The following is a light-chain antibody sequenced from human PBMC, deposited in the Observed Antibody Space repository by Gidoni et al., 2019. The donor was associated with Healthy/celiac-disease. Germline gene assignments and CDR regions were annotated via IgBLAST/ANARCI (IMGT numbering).Light chain of an antibody. J-gene: IGKJ4*01. Sequence: QTTQSPSSLSASLGDRVTITCRASQGISSYLNWYQQKPGKAPKLLIYDASTLQSGVPSRFSGSGSGTDFTLTISSLQAEDFATYYCQQYYSLPRTFXGXTKVEIK. CDR3: QQYYSLPRT. V-gene: IGKV1-39*01. CDR1: QGISSY. CDR2: DAS.